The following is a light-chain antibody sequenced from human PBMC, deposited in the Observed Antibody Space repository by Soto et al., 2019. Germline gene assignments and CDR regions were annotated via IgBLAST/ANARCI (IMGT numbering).Light chain of an antibody. CDR2: EGS. J-gene: IGLJ1*01. CDR1: SSDVGSYNL. V-gene: IGLV2-23*01. Sequence: QSVLTQPASVSGSPGQSITISCTGTSSDVGSYNLVSWYQHHPGKAPKLIIYEGSKRPSGISNRFSGSKSGNTASLTISGLQAEDEADYYCCSYAGSSTPSHVFGSGTKVTVL. CDR3: CSYAGSSTPSHV.